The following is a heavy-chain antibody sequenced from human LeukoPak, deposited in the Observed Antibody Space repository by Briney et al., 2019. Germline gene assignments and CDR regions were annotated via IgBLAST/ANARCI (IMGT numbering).Heavy chain of an antibody. CDR1: GYTFTSYG. D-gene: IGHD2-15*01. Sequence: ASVTVSCKASGYTFTSYGISWVRQAPGQGLEWMGWISAYNGNTNYAQRLQGRVTMTTDTSTSTAYMELRSLRSDDTAVYYCARVWPYCSGGSCWPYWFDPWGQGTLVTVSS. J-gene: IGHJ5*02. CDR3: ARVWPYCSGGSCWPYWFDP. V-gene: IGHV1-18*01. CDR2: ISAYNGNT.